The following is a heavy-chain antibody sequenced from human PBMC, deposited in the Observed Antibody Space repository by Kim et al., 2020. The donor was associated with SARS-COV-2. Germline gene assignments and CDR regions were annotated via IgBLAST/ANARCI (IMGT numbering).Heavy chain of an antibody. D-gene: IGHD6-13*01. CDR1: GGTFSSYA. J-gene: IGHJ3*02. Sequence: SVKVSCKASGGTFSSYAISWVRQAPGQGLEWMGRIIPILGIANYAQKFQGRVTITADKSTSTAYMELSSLRSEDTAMYYCASRNQAGYSSSSRAFDIWGQGTMVTVSS. CDR3: ASRNQAGYSSSSRAFDI. CDR2: IIPILGIA. V-gene: IGHV1-69*04.